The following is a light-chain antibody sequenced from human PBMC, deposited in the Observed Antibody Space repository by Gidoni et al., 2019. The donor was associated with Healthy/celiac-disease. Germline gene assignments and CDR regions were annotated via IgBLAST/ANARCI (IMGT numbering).Light chain of an antibody. J-gene: IGKJ1*01. Sequence: IPLNQSPSSLSASVGDRVTLTCRASQGINSALAWYQQKPGKAPDLLIYHASTLESGVPSRFSGSGAGTDFTLTISSLQPEDFATYYCHHSNSYPQTFGQGTKVEIK. CDR2: HAS. CDR3: HHSNSYPQT. V-gene: IGKV1-13*02. CDR1: QGINSA.